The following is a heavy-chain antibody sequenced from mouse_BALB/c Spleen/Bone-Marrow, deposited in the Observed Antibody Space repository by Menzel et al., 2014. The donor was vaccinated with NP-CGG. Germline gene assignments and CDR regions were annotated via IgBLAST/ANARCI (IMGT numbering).Heavy chain of an antibody. CDR1: GITFSNYG. J-gene: IGHJ2*01. Sequence: EVMLVESGGGLVQPGGSLKLSCAASGITFSNYGMSWIRQTPDKRLELVATINGNGGSSYYPDSVKGRFTISRDNAKNTLYLQMSSLKSEDTAVYYCARVAYYNVYFDYWGQGTTLTVSS. CDR2: INGNGGSS. D-gene: IGHD2-12*01. CDR3: ARVAYYNVYFDY. V-gene: IGHV5-6-3*01.